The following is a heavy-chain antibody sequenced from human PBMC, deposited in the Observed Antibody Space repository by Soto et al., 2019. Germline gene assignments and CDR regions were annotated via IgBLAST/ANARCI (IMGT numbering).Heavy chain of an antibody. V-gene: IGHV4-39*01. Sequence: SETVSLTCTVSGGSISSSSYYLGWIRQPPGKGLEWIGSIYYSGSTYYNPSLKGRVTISVDTSKNQFSLKLSSVTAADTAVYYCARHTSAEVGYQLLFRDRSYYPYGMDVWGQGTTVTVSS. CDR3: ARHTSAEVGYQLLFRDRSYYPYGMDV. CDR2: IYYSGST. CDR1: GGSISSSSYY. D-gene: IGHD2-2*01. J-gene: IGHJ6*02.